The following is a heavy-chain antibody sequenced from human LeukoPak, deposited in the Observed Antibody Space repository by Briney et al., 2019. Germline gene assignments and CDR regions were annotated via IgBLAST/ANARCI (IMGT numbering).Heavy chain of an antibody. CDR1: GFIFSSYA. CDR2: ISYDGSNK. CDR3: ARVSYFYDSSGYYHFDY. D-gene: IGHD3-22*01. V-gene: IGHV3-30-3*01. Sequence: HAGGSLRLSCAASGFIFSSYAMHWVRQAPGKGLEWVAVISYDGSNKYYADSVKGRFTISRDNAKNSLYLQMDSLRAEDTAVYYCARVSYFYDSSGYYHFDYWGQGTLVTVSS. J-gene: IGHJ4*02.